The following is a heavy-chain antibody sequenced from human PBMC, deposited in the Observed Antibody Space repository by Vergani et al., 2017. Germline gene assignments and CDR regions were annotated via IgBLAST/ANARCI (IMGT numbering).Heavy chain of an antibody. V-gene: IGHV4-4*02. CDR3: ARARGYCSSTSCQLRGRLDY. J-gene: IGHJ4*02. CDR1: GGSISSSNW. CDR2: INHSGST. Sequence: QVQLQESGPGLVKPSGTLSLTCAVSGGSISSSNWWSWVRQPPGKGLEWIGEINHSGSTNYNPSLKSRVTISVDTSKNQFSLKLSSVTAADTAVYYCARARGYCSSTSCQLRGRLDYWGQGTLVTVSS. D-gene: IGHD2-2*01.